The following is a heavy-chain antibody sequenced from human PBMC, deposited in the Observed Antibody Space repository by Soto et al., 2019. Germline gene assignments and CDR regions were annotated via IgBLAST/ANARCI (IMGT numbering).Heavy chain of an antibody. CDR3: ARREFGGDAFDI. CDR2: IYPGDSDT. Sequence: GESLKISCQGSGNSFTRSWIGWARQMPGKGLECMGIIYPGDSDTRYSPSFQGLVTISADKSMSTAYLQWSSLQASDTAIYYCARREFGGDAFDIWGPGTMVTVSS. D-gene: IGHD2-15*01. V-gene: IGHV5-51*01. CDR1: GNSFTRSW. J-gene: IGHJ3*02.